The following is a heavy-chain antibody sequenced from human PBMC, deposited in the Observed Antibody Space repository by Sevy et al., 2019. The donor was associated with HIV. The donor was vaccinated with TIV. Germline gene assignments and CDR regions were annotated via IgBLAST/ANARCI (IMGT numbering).Heavy chain of an antibody. V-gene: IGHV3-30-3*01. J-gene: IGHJ4*02. CDR3: ARDQLGSIDY. CDR2: VSSDGSEI. D-gene: IGHD7-27*01. CDR1: GFTFSTYA. Sequence: GGSLRLSCAVSGFTFSTYAMHWVRQAPGKGLEYVAIVSSDGSEINYADSVKGRFTISRDNSRNTLYLQMNSLRTEDTALYYCARDQLGSIDYWGQGTLVTVSS.